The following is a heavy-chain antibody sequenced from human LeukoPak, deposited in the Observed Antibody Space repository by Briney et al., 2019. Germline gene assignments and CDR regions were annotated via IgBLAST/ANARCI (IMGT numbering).Heavy chain of an antibody. Sequence: PSETLSLTCTVSGGSINNHYWSWIRQPPGRGLEWIGFIYATGRTDYNPSFTSRATVSVDMSRYQFSLDLTSVTAADTAMYYCARYFEVAGRWYLDYWGQGTLVTVSS. CDR3: ARYFEVAGRWYLDY. D-gene: IGHD2-15*01. CDR1: GGSINNHY. CDR2: IYATGRT. J-gene: IGHJ4*02. V-gene: IGHV4-4*08.